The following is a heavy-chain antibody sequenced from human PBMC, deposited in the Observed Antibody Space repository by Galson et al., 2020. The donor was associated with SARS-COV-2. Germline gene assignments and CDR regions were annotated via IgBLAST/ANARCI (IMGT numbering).Heavy chain of an antibody. CDR3: VKAQYGDNNFIIDY. J-gene: IGHJ4*02. CDR1: GFTFSTCA. CDR2: ISSNGATK. D-gene: IGHD4-17*01. V-gene: IGHV3-64D*09. Sequence: GESLKISCSGSGFTFSTCAMHWVRRAPGKGLQHISDISSNGATKYYADSVKGRFTISRDNSKNIVYLQMNSLTPEDTALYYCVKAQYGDNNFIIDYWGQGSVVTVSS.